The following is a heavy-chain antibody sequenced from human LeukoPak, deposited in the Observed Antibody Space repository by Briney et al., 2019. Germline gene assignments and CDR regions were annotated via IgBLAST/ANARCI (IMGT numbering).Heavy chain of an antibody. CDR3: ARTKIAAAGTGGFDY. D-gene: IGHD6-13*01. V-gene: IGHV3-21*01. J-gene: IGHJ4*02. CDR2: ISSSSSYI. Sequence: PGGSLRLSCAASGFTFSSYSMNWVRQAPGEGLEWVSSISSSSSYIYYADSVKGRFTISRDNAKNSLYLQMNSLRAEDTAVYYCARTKIAAAGTGGFDYWGQGTLVTVSS. CDR1: GFTFSSYS.